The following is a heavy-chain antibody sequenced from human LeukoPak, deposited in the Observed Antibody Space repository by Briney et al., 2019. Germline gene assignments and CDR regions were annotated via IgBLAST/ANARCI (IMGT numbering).Heavy chain of an antibody. CDR1: GGAIDTTGYY. CDR3: ARRGTVVTRRWFDP. Sequence: PSETLSLTCAVSGGAIDTTGYYWDWIRQPPGKGLEWIGSIYYSGSTYYNPSLKSRVTISIDTSKNQFSLKLSSVTAADTAVYYCARRGTVVTRRWFDPWGQGTLVAVSS. D-gene: IGHD4-23*01. CDR2: IYYSGST. V-gene: IGHV4-39*01. J-gene: IGHJ5*02.